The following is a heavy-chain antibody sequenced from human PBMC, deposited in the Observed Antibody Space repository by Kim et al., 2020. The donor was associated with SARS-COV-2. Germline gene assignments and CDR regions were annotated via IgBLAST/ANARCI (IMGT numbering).Heavy chain of an antibody. J-gene: IGHJ4*02. V-gene: IGHV3-9*01. Sequence: NSGSIGYADSVKGRFTISRDNAKNSLYLQMNSLRAEDTALYYCAKGGPDYWGQGTLVTVSS. CDR2: NSGSI. CDR3: AKGGPDY.